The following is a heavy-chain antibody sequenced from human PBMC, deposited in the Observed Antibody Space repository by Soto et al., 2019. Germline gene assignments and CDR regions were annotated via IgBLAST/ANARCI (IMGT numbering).Heavy chain of an antibody. CDR1: GYPFSDNQ. CDR2: INPKSDDT. J-gene: IGHJ5*02. D-gene: IGHD4-4*01. V-gene: IGHV1-2*02. CDR3: ARKHSLDYIRWGLDP. Sequence: QVQLVQSGSEVKKPGASVKVSCKASGYPFSDNQIHWLRRAPAQGLEWMGRINPKSDDTSYAQKFQGRVTMTRDTSIDTAYLELTGLTSDDTATYYCARKHSLDYIRWGLDPWGQGTLVTVSS.